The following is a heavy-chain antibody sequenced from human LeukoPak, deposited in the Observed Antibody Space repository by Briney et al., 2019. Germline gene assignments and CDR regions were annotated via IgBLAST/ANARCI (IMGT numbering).Heavy chain of an antibody. CDR2: ISSSSSTI. CDR1: GFTFSTYP. Sequence: GGSLRLSCAASGFTFSTYPMTWVRQAPGKGLEWVSYISSSSSTIYYADSVKGRFTISRDNAKNSLYLQMNSLRAEDTAVYYCARDTPQGTMVRGDPDYWGQGTLVTVSS. CDR3: ARDTPQGTMVRGDPDY. D-gene: IGHD3-10*01. J-gene: IGHJ4*02. V-gene: IGHV3-48*01.